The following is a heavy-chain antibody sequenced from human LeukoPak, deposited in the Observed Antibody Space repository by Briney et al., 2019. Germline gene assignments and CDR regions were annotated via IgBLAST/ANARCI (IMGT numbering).Heavy chain of an antibody. D-gene: IGHD4-17*01. CDR3: TRNTVTVHFDY. CDR1: GFTFDDYA. V-gene: IGHV3-49*03. Sequence: AGGSLRLSCSASGFTFDDYAVSWFRRAPGKGLEWVGFIRSKAFGGTPEYAASVRGRFTISRDDSKSIAYLQMNSLKTEDTAVYYCTRNTVTVHFDYWSQGTLVTVSS. J-gene: IGHJ4*02. CDR2: IRSKAFGGTP.